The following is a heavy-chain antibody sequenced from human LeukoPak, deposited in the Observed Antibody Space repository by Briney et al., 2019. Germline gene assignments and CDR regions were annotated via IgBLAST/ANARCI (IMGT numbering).Heavy chain of an antibody. V-gene: IGHV3-23*01. J-gene: IGHJ4*02. CDR3: AKDDDDGDHVVVDH. Sequence: PGGSRRLSSAASGVTFISYAMGRVLKAPGKGLEWVSLISGSGGSTYYADSVKGRFTVSRDNSKNTEYLQMNSLRAEDTAIYYCAKDDDDGDHVVVDHWGQGTLVTVSS. CDR1: GVTFISYA. CDR2: ISGSGGST. D-gene: IGHD4-17*01.